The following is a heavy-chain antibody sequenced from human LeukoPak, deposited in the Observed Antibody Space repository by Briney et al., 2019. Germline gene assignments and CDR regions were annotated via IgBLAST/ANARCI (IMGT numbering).Heavy chain of an antibody. CDR2: IYYSGST. CDR3: ARTDGNSFYPYYYMDV. D-gene: IGHD3-16*02. Sequence: PSETLSLTCSASGGSISNYYWSWIRQPPGKGLEWIGYIYYSGSTNYNPSFKSRVTISVDTSKNQFSLKMSSVTAADTALYYCARTDGNSFYPYYYMDVWGKGTTVTVSS. CDR1: GGSISNYY. J-gene: IGHJ6*03. V-gene: IGHV4-59*01.